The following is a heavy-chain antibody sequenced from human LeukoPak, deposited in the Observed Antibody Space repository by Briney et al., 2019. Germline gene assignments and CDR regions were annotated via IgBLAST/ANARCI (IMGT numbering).Heavy chain of an antibody. D-gene: IGHD6-13*01. CDR2: MNPNSGNT. Sequence: ASVKVSCKASGYTFTSYDINWVGQATGQGREWMGWMNPNSGNTGYAQKFQGRVTMTRNTSISTAYIELSSLRSEDRARYYCTRGRTRSSWSFAYWGQGTLVTVSP. J-gene: IGHJ4*02. CDR1: GYTFTSYD. CDR3: TRGRTRSSWSFAY. V-gene: IGHV1-8*01.